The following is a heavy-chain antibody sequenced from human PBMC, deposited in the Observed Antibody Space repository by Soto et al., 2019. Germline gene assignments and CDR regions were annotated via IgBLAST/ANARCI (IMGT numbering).Heavy chain of an antibody. CDR2: IIPIFGTA. CDR1: GGTFSSYG. J-gene: IGHJ5*02. V-gene: IGHV1-69*01. CDR3: AREQRGYEGGNWFDP. D-gene: IGHD5-12*01. Sequence: QVQLLQSGDEVKKPGPSVKVSCKASGGTFSSYGINWVRQAPGQGIEWMGGIIPIFGTANYAQKVQGRVTNTADESTSTAYMELSSLRAEATAVYYCAREQRGYEGGNWFDPCGQGTLVTVSS.